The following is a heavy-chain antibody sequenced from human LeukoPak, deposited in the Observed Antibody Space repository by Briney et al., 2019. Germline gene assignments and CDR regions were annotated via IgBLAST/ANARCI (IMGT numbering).Heavy chain of an antibody. V-gene: IGHV3-21*06. CDR2: ISSGSSYI. J-gene: IGHJ4*02. D-gene: IGHD5-12*01. Sequence: GGSLRLSCAASGFIFSAYNMNWVRQVPGKGLERVSFISSGSSYIYYADSVKGRFTISRDNAKNSLYLQMNSLRAEDMAVYYCARAPGYRSFLAYWGQGTLVTVSS. CDR3: ARAPGYRSFLAY. CDR1: GFIFSAYN.